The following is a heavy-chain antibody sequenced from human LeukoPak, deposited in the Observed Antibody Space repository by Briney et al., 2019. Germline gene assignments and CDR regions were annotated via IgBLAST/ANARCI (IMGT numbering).Heavy chain of an antibody. V-gene: IGHV4-59*01. Sequence: PSETLSLTCTVSGGSISSYYWSWIRQPPGKGLEWIGYIYYTGSTDYNPSLKSRVAISVDTSKDQFSLKLSSVTTADTAVYYCARGSKAAPGTFDYWGQGTLVTVSS. J-gene: IGHJ4*02. CDR2: IYYTGST. CDR3: ARGSKAAPGTFDY. D-gene: IGHD6-13*01. CDR1: GGSISSYY.